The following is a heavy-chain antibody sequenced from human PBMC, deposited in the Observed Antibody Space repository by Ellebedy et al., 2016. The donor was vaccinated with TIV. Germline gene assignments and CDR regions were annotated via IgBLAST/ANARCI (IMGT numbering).Heavy chain of an antibody. Sequence: AASVKVSCKASGGTFSSYAISWVRQAPGQGLEWMGGIIPIFGTANYAQKFQGRVTITADESTSTAYMELSSLRSEDTAVYYCARDLKPQTTVAGPGLGGAFDIWGQGTMVTVSS. CDR1: GGTFSSYA. D-gene: IGHD6-19*01. J-gene: IGHJ3*02. CDR3: ARDLKPQTTVAGPGLGGAFDI. CDR2: IIPIFGTA. V-gene: IGHV1-69*13.